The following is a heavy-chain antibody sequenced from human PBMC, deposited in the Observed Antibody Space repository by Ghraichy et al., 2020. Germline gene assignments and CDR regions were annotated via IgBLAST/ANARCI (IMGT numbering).Heavy chain of an antibody. CDR3: ARHDSYGYTSYIHFDY. CDR2: IYRDERN. J-gene: IGHJ4*02. Sequence: SQTLSLTCTVSGYTISSGYYWGWIRQPPGKGLEWIGTIYRDERNYYNPSLESRITISVDMSKNQFSLRLSSVTAADTAVYYCARHDSYGYTSYIHFDYWGQGNPVTVSS. D-gene: IGHD3-16*01. V-gene: IGHV4-38-2*02. CDR1: GYTISSGYY.